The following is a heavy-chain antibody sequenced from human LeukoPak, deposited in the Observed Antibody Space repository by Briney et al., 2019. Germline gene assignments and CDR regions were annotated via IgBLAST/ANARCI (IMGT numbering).Heavy chain of an antibody. CDR2: MYHSGRT. V-gene: IGHV4-38-2*02. CDR3: ARFSCGGDCYSDF. Sequence: SETLSLTCTVSGYSISSGYYWGWIRQSPGKGLEWIGNMYHSGRTYYKPSLKSRVTISVDTSKNQHSLRLSSVTAADTAVYYCARFSCGGDCYSDFWGQGTLVTVSS. CDR1: GYSISSGYY. D-gene: IGHD2-21*02. J-gene: IGHJ4*02.